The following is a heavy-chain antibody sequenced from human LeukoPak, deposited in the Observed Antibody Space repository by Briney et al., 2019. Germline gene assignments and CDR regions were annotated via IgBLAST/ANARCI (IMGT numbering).Heavy chain of an antibody. CDR2: IYYSGST. CDR1: VGVVSSRRYY. CDR3: ARDQHYYDSSGYYYGKEGAFDI. J-gene: IGHJ3*02. Sequence: PSESVYLTCTVSVGVVSSRRYYWSWIRQPPGRGLEWSGYIYYSGSTNYDPSLKSRVTISVDTSKNQFSLKLSSVTAADTAVYYCARDQHYYDSSGYYYGKEGAFDIWGQGTMVTVSS. V-gene: IGHV4-61*01. D-gene: IGHD3-22*01.